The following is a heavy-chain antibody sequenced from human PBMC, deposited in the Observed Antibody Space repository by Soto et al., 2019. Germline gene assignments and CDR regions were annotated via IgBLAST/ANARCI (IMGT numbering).Heavy chain of an antibody. CDR3: ARDPSPYTSGWYGIDF. CDR2: ISYDGTNK. D-gene: IGHD6-19*01. V-gene: IGHV3-30*04. Sequence: SLRLSPASARFMFSAYAMLWVRQAPGKGLEWVAAISYDGTNKYYADSIKGRFTISRDNSANTLFLQVNSLRREDTAMYYCARDPSPYTSGWYGIDFWGQGTLVTVSS. CDR1: RFMFSAYA. J-gene: IGHJ4*01.